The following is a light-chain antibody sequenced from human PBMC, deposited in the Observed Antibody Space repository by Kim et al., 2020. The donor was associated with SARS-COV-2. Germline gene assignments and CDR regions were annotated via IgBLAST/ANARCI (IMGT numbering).Light chain of an antibody. CDR2: DVS. J-gene: IGLJ1*01. Sequence: PSITISCTRPSSDVGGYNYVSWYQQHPGKAPKLMIYDVSSRPSGVSNRFSGSKSGNAASLTITGLQAEDEADYYCSSYTSSSTLVFGTGTKVTVL. CDR3: SSYTSSSTLV. CDR1: SSDVGGYNY. V-gene: IGLV2-14*03.